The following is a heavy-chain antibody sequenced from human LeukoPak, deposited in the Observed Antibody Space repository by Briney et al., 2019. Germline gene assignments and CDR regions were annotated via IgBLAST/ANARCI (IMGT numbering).Heavy chain of an antibody. CDR2: IYYSGST. V-gene: IGHV4-39*01. CDR1: GGSIRSTSYY. Sequence: SETLSLTCTVSGGSIRSTSYYWGWIRQPPGKGLEWIGSIYYSGSTYYNPSLKSRVTISVDASKNQFSLKLSSVTAADTAVYYCGRLFYDFWSGHYYYYMDVWGKGTTVTVSS. CDR3: GRLFYDFWSGHYYYYMDV. D-gene: IGHD3-3*01. J-gene: IGHJ6*03.